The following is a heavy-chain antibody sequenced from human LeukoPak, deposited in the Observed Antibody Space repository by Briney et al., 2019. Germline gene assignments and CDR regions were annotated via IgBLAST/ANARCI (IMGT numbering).Heavy chain of an antibody. CDR1: GFSFTTYW. CDR2: ISGSGGST. Sequence: PGGSLRLSCAASGFSFTTYWMSWVRQAPGKGLEWVSAISGSGGSTYYADSVKGRFTISRVNSKNTLYLQMNSLRAEDTAVYYCAKDQYYYGSGSSSFDYWGQGTLVTVSS. V-gene: IGHV3-23*01. J-gene: IGHJ4*02. CDR3: AKDQYYYGSGSSSFDY. D-gene: IGHD3-10*01.